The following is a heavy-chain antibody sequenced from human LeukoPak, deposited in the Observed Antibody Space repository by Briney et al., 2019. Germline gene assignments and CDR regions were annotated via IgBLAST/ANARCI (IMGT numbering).Heavy chain of an antibody. D-gene: IGHD3-22*01. Sequence: PGGSLRLSCAASGFTFSSYWMHWVRQAPGKGLVWVSRISSDGRTTIYADSVRGRFTISRDNAKNTLYLQMNSLRAEDTAAYYCTRLRYDSSGHWVGAFDIWGQGTMVTVSS. CDR1: GFTFSSYW. J-gene: IGHJ3*02. V-gene: IGHV3-74*01. CDR3: TRLRYDSSGHWVGAFDI. CDR2: ISSDGRTT.